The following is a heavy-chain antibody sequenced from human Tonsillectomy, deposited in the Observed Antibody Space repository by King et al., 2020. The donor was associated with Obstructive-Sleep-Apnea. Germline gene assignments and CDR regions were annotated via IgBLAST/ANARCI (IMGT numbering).Heavy chain of an antibody. J-gene: IGHJ5*02. CDR1: GYSISNDYY. D-gene: IGHD3-10*01. Sequence: QLQESGPGLVKPSETLSLTCTVSGYSISNDYYWGWIRQPPGKGLEWIGSIYHSGRTYYNPSLKSRVTISVDTSKNQFSLKLSSVTAADTAVYYCARSPVTMVRGIILNKCNWFDPWGQGTLVTVSS. CDR3: ARSPVTMVRGIILNKCNWFDP. CDR2: IYHSGRT. V-gene: IGHV4-38-2*02.